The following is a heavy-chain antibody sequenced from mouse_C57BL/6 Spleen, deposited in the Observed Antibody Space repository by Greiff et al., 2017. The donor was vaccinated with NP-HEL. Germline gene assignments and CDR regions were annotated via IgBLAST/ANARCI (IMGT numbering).Heavy chain of an antibody. J-gene: IGHJ4*01. D-gene: IGHD1-1*01. CDR3: ARSYYYGSSYRYAMDY. V-gene: IGHV1-82*01. Sequence: QVQLQQSGPELVKPGASVKISCKASGYAFSSSWMNWVKQRPGKGLEWIGRIYPGDGDTNYNGKFKGKATLTADKSSSTAYMQLSSLTSEDSAVYFCARSYYYGSSYRYAMDYWGQGTSVTVSS. CDR1: GYAFSSSW. CDR2: IYPGDGDT.